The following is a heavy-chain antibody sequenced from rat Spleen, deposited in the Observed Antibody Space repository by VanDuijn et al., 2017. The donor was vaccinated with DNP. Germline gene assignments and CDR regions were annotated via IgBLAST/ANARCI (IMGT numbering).Heavy chain of an antibody. CDR1: GFSLTNYI. CDR3: YNNYFAY. J-gene: IGHJ2*01. D-gene: IGHD1-10*01. Sequence: QVQLKESGPGLVQPSQTLSLTCTVAGFSLTNYILHWVRQVPGRGLEWMGVIWNTGGTRYNSALKSRLSISKDTSKSQVFLTMNSLQTDDTAVYYCYNNYFAYWGQGVMVTVSS. CDR2: IWNTGGT. V-gene: IGHV2-41*01.